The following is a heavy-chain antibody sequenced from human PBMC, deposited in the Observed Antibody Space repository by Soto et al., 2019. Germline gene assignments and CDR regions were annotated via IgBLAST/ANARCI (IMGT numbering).Heavy chain of an antibody. D-gene: IGHD3-10*01. CDR2: ISISSSTI. J-gene: IGHJ4*02. CDR1: GFTFSSYS. Sequence: GGSLRLSCAASGFTFSSYSMNWVRQAPGKGLEWVSYISISSSTIFYADSVKGRFTISRDNAKNSLYLQMNSLRDEDTAVYYCARDHPNYFAVRGVPHSFDFWGQGTLVTVSS. V-gene: IGHV3-48*02. CDR3: ARDHPNYFAVRGVPHSFDF.